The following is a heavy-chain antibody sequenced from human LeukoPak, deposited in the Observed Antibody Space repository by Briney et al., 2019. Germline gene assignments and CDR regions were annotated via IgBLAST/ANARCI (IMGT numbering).Heavy chain of an antibody. V-gene: IGHV1-2*02. D-gene: IGHD3-22*01. CDR1: GYTFTGSY. CDR2: INPNSGIT. Sequence: ASVKVSCKASGYTFTGSYLHWVRQAPGQGLEWMGWINPNSGITNYLQKLQGRVTMTRDTSISTIYLELCRLRSDDTALYYCARTFYYDPKGGGGAFDLWGQGTMVTVSS. J-gene: IGHJ3*01. CDR3: ARTFYYDPKGGGGAFDL.